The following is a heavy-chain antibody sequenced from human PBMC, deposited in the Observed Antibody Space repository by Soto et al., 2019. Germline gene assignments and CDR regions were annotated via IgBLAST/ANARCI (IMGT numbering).Heavy chain of an antibody. D-gene: IGHD6-19*01. Sequence: GGSLRLSCVASGFNFSSYWMKWVRQAPGKGLETVANIKGDGSEKTYVDSVKGRFTISRDNAKNSLYLEMDSLRAEDMAVYYCARNRGWDTLDYWGQGTLVTVSS. V-gene: IGHV3-7*01. J-gene: IGHJ4*02. CDR3: ARNRGWDTLDY. CDR2: IKGDGSEK. CDR1: GFNFSSYW.